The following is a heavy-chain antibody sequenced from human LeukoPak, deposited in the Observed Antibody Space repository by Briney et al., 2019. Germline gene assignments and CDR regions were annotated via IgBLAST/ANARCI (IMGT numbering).Heavy chain of an antibody. CDR3: ARDSTLEWLSS. J-gene: IGHJ4*02. D-gene: IGHD3-3*01. CDR1: GFTVSSDY. CDR2: IYSGGST. Sequence: GGSLRLSWAASGFTVSSDYMSWVRQAPGKGLEWVSVIYSGGSTYYADSVKGRFTISRDNSKNTLYLQMNSLRAEDTAVYYCARDSTLEWLSSWGQGTLVTVSS. V-gene: IGHV3-66*02.